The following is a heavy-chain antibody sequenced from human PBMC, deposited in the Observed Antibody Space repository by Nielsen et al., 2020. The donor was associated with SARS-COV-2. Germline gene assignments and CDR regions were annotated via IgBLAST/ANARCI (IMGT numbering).Heavy chain of an antibody. D-gene: IGHD6-13*01. J-gene: IGHJ4*02. CDR3: AKDAGPIAADSGYYFDY. CDR2: ISYDGSNK. V-gene: IGHV3-30*18. Sequence: GESLKISCAASGFTFSSYWMNWVRQAPGKGLEWVAVISYDGSNKYYADSVKGRFTISRDNSKNTLYLQMNSLRAEDTAVYYCAKDAGPIAADSGYYFDYWGQGTLVTVSS. CDR1: GFTFSSYW.